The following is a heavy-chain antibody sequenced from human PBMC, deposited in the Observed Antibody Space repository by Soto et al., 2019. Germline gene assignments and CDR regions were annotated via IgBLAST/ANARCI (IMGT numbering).Heavy chain of an antibody. D-gene: IGHD2-15*01. CDR1: GGYFSPNY. Sequence: SETLSLTCTVSGGYFSPNYWAWIRQPPGKGLEWIGYIYYSGSTNYNPSLKSRVTISVDTSKNQFSLKLSSVTAADTAVYYCARTVVVVVGAYTSYYFDYWGQGTLVTVSS. J-gene: IGHJ4*02. CDR3: ARTVVVVVGAYTSYYFDY. CDR2: IYYSGST. V-gene: IGHV4-59*01.